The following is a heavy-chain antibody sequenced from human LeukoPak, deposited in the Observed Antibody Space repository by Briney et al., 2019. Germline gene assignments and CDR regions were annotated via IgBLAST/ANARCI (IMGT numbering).Heavy chain of an antibody. V-gene: IGHV1-58*02. CDR2: IVVGSGNT. D-gene: IGHD6-6*01. CDR1: GFTFTSSA. J-gene: IGHJ4*02. Sequence: ASVKVSCKASGFTFTSSAMQWVRQARGQRLEWIGWIVVGSGNTNYAQKFQERVTITRDMSTSTAYMKLSSLRSEDTAVYYCAAKAARTNRSTNYYFDYWGQGTLVTVSS. CDR3: AAKAARTNRSTNYYFDY.